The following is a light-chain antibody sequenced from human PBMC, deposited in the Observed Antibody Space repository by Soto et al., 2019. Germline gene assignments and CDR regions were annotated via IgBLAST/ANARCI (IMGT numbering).Light chain of an antibody. CDR1: SSNIGSNT. CDR3: AAWDDILNGPGV. CDR2: SNN. J-gene: IGLJ1*01. V-gene: IGLV1-44*01. Sequence: QSVLTQPPSASGTPGQRVTVSFSGGSSNIGSNTVDWYQQVPGKAPKLLIYSNNQRPSGVPDRFSGSKSGTSASLAISGLQSDDEADYYCAAWDDILNGPGVFGTGTKVTVL.